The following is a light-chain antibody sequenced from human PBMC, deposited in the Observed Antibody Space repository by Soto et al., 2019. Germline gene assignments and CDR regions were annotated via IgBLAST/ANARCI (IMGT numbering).Light chain of an antibody. CDR1: QSISSW. J-gene: IGKJ1*01. CDR3: QQYNSYSWT. CDR2: KAS. Sequence: DIQITQSPSTLSASVGHRVTITCRASQSISSWLAWYQQKPGKAPKLLIYKASSLESGVPSRFSGSGSGTEFTLTISSLQPDDCATYYCQQYNSYSWTFGQGTKVEIK. V-gene: IGKV1-5*03.